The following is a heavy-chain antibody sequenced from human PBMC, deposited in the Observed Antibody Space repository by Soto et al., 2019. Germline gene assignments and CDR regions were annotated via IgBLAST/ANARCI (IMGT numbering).Heavy chain of an antibody. D-gene: IGHD6-19*01. CDR1: GFTFDDYA. Sequence: EVQLVESGGGLVQPGRSLRLSCAASGFTFDDYAMHWVRQAPGKGLEWVSGISWNSGSIGYADSVKGRFTISRDNAKNSLYLQMNSLRAEDTALYYCAKDPYSSGWYGWFDPWGQGPLVTVSS. CDR2: ISWNSGSI. J-gene: IGHJ5*02. V-gene: IGHV3-9*01. CDR3: AKDPYSSGWYGWFDP.